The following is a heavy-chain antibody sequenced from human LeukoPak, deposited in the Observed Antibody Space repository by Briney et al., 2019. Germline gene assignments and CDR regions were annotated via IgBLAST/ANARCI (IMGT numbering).Heavy chain of an antibody. D-gene: IGHD4-17*01. CDR1: GGTLRSHG. J-gene: IGHJ3*01. Sequence: SVKVSCRASGGTLRSHGLNWVRQAPGQGLEWMGRIIPFFETTIYAQKFHGRVTITADKSTSTVYMELSSLRSDDTAVYYCARGGLNYYGDFVSAFDVWGQGTLVTVSS. CDR2: IIPFFETT. V-gene: IGHV1-69*06. CDR3: ARGGLNYYGDFVSAFDV.